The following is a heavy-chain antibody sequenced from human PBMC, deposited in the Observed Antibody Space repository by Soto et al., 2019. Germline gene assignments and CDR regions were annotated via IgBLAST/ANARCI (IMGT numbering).Heavy chain of an antibody. CDR1: GDSVSGSSVA. CDR3: ARSEEDSDYYYYGLDV. CDR2: TYYRSRWYS. V-gene: IGHV6-1*01. D-gene: IGHD2-15*01. J-gene: IGHJ6*02. Sequence: GDSVSGSSVAWNWVRQSPSRGLEWLGRTYYRSRWYSDFAVSVRGRIVINADTSKNQFSLQLNSVTPEDTAVYFCARSEEDSDYYYYGLDVWGQGTTVTVSS.